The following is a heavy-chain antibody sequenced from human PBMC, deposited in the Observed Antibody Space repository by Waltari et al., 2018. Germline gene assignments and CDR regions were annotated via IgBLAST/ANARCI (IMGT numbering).Heavy chain of an antibody. Sequence: QLQLQESGPGLVKPSETLSLTCTVSGGSISSSSYYWGWIRQPPGQGLEWIGSIYYSGSTYYNPSLKSRVTISVDTSKNQFSLKLSSVTAADTAVYYCASQYYYGSGSYYSVDYWGQGTLVTVSS. CDR1: GGSISSSSYY. CDR3: ASQYYYGSGSYYSVDY. D-gene: IGHD3-10*01. J-gene: IGHJ4*02. CDR2: IYYSGST. V-gene: IGHV4-39*01.